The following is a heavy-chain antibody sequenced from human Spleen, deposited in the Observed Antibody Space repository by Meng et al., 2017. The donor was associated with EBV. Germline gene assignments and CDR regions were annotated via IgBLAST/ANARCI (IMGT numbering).Heavy chain of an antibody. D-gene: IGHD5-12*01. CDR2: TYYRSKWFH. Sequence: QVPLHPSGLGLVRAPMPPSPPGAVSGGRVSSNSAAWNWIRQSPSRGLEWLGRTYYRSKWFHDYAISVKGRITINPDTSNNQFSLQLNSMTPEDTAVYYCAFGGGGYGSVGYNYWGQGILVTVSS. CDR1: GGRVSSNSAA. V-gene: IGHV6-1*01. J-gene: IGHJ4*02. CDR3: AFGGGGYGSVGYNY.